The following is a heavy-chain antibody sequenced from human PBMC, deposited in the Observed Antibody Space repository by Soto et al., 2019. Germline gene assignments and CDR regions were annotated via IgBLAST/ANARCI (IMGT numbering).Heavy chain of an antibody. CDR1: GFTFSSYA. CDR2: ISGSGGST. D-gene: IGHD3-3*01. V-gene: IGHV3-23*01. CDR3: AKEASDITIFGVVILYYGMDV. Sequence: GGSLRLSCAASGFTFSSYAMSWVRQAPGKGLEWVSAISGSGGSTYYADSVKGRFTISRDNSKNTLYLQMNSLRAEDTAVYYCAKEASDITIFGVVILYYGMDVWGQGTTVTVSS. J-gene: IGHJ6*02.